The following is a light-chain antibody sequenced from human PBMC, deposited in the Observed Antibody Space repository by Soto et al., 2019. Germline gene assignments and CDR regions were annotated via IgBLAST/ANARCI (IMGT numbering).Light chain of an antibody. CDR2: DVS. CDR3: GSYSSISALV. J-gene: IGLJ2*01. V-gene: IGLV2-14*01. CDR1: SSDVGGYNY. Sequence: QSALTLPASVSGSPGQSITISCTGTSSDVGGYNYVSWYQQHPGKAPKLMIYDVSNRPSGVSNRFSGSKSGNTASLTISGRPAEDAADYYGGSYSSISALVFGAGTKLTVL.